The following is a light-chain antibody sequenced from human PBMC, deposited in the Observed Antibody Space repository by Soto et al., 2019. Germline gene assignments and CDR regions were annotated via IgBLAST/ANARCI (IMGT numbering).Light chain of an antibody. CDR1: SSDVGGYSY. CDR2: EVS. V-gene: IGLV2-8*01. CDR3: SSYAGSNNPV. Sequence: QSALTQPPSASGSPGQSVTISCTGTSSDVGGYSYVSWYQQHPGKAPKLMIYEVSKRPSGVPDRFSGSKSGNTASLTVSGLQAEDEADYYCSSYAGSNNPVFGGGTKVTVL. J-gene: IGLJ3*02.